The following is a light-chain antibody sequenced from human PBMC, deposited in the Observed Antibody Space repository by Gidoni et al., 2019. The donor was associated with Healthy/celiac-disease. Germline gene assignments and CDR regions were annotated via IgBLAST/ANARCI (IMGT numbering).Light chain of an antibody. J-gene: IGLJ2*01. V-gene: IGLV3-19*01. CDR2: GKN. Sequence: SSELTQDPAVSVALAKTVRITCQGDSLRSYYASWYPPKPGQAPVLVIYGKNNRPSGIPDRFSGSSSGNTASLTITGAQAEDEADYYCNSRDSSGNHPQVVFGGGTKLTVL. CDR1: SLRSYY. CDR3: NSRDSSGNHPQVV.